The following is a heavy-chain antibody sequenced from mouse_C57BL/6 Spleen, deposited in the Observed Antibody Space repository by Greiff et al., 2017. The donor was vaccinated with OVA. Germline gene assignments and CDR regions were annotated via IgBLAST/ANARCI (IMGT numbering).Heavy chain of an antibody. J-gene: IGHJ4*01. D-gene: IGHD2-3*01. CDR3: ARPYDGYYYAMDY. CDR1: GYTFTSYW. CDR2: IDPNSGGT. Sequence: QVQLKQPGAELVKPGASVKLSCKASGYTFTSYWMHWVKQRPGRGLEWIGRIDPNSGGTTYNEKFKSKATLTVDKPSSTAYMQLSSLTSEDSAVYYCARPYDGYYYAMDYWGQGTSVTVSS. V-gene: IGHV1-72*01.